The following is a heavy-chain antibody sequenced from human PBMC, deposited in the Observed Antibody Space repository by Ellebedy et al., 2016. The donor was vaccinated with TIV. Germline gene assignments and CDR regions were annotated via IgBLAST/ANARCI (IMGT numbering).Heavy chain of an antibody. CDR3: ARDTVEVPGGDAFDI. CDR2: IKFDEVEA. CDR1: GFTFSRYW. J-gene: IGHJ3*02. V-gene: IGHV3-7*04. Sequence: GESLKISCAASGFTFSRYWMSWLRKAPGKGLEWVAHIKFDEVEAYHADSVKGRFVISRDNARKSLFLQMNSLRVGDTAVYYCARDTVEVPGGDAFDIWGQGTTVIVS. D-gene: IGHD2-2*01.